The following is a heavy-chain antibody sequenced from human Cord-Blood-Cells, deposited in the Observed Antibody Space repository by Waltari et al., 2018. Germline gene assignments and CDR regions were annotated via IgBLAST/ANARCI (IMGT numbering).Heavy chain of an antibody. J-gene: IGHJ4*02. CDR3: AIDSPDTAMVTMLDY. D-gene: IGHD5-18*01. V-gene: IGHV3-21*01. Sequence: EVQLVESGGGLVKPGGSLRLSCAASGFTFSSYSMNWVRQAPGKGLEWVSSISSSSSYIYYADSVKGRFTISRDNAKNSLYLQMNSLRAEDTAVYYCAIDSPDTAMVTMLDYWGQGTLVTVSS. CDR2: ISSSSSYI. CDR1: GFTFSSYS.